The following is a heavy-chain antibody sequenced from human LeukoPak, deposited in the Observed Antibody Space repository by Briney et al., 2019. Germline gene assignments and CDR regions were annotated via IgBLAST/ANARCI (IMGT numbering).Heavy chain of an antibody. CDR2: IFPNSGGT. V-gene: IGHV1-2*02. J-gene: IGHJ4*02. Sequence: GASVKVSCKASGYTFTDYYIHWVRQAPGKGLEWMGWIFPNSGGTNYAQKFQGRVTVTRDTSISTASMELNRLTSDDTAVYYCARVWGPTATFDYWGQGTLVTVSS. CDR1: GYTFTDYY. D-gene: IGHD1-1*01. CDR3: ARVWGPTATFDY.